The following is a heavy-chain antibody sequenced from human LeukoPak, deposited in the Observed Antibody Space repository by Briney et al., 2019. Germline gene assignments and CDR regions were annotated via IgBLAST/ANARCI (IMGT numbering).Heavy chain of an antibody. CDR2: ISSSSSYI. CDR1: GFTFSSYS. Sequence: GGSLRLSCAASGFTFSSYSMNWVRQAPGKGLEWVSSISSSSSYIYYADSVKGRFTISRDNAKNSLYPQMNSLRAEDTAVYYCARGMTTVTTAPFGIWGQGTMVTVSS. J-gene: IGHJ3*02. V-gene: IGHV3-21*01. D-gene: IGHD4-17*01. CDR3: ARGMTTVTTAPFGI.